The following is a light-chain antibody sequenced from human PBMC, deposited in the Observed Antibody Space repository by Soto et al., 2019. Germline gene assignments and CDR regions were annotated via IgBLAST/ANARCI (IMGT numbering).Light chain of an antibody. CDR2: DSS. CDR3: QQRVFRVT. CDR1: QSVSTY. J-gene: IGKJ4*01. Sequence: IVLTHSASTLTLSPWNRASLSFRASQSVSTYLAWYQQKPGQAPRLLIYDSSYRAAGIPARFSGSGSGTAFTLTISSLEPEDFAVYYCQQRVFRVTFGGGTKVDNK. V-gene: IGKV3-11*01.